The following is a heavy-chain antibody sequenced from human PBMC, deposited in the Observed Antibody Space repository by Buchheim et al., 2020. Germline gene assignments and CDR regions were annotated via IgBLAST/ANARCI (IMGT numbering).Heavy chain of an antibody. D-gene: IGHD2-15*01. CDR3: ARRSIRAATGDY. CDR1: GFTFSSYG. J-gene: IGHJ4*02. V-gene: IGHV3-33*01. CDR2: IWYDGSNK. Sequence: QVQLVESGGGVVQPGRSLRLSCAASGFTFSSYGMHWVRQASGKGLEWVAVIWYDGSNKYYADSVKGRFTISSDNSKTTLYLQMNSLRAEDTAVYYCARRSIRAATGDYWGQGTL.